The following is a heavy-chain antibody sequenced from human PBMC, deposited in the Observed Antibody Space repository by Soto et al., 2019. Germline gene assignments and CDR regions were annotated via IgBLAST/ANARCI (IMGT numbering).Heavy chain of an antibody. Sequence: EVQLLESGGGLVQPGGPLRLSRASSGFTFSSYAMSWVRQAPGKGLEWVSVISASGGTTYYADSVKGRFTISRDNSKNTLYLQMNSLRAEDTALYYCAKVGSPGFGSVTYQDYFDYWGQGTLVTVSS. J-gene: IGHJ4*02. CDR3: AKVGSPGFGSVTYQDYFDY. D-gene: IGHD3-10*01. CDR2: ISASGGTT. V-gene: IGHV3-23*01. CDR1: GFTFSSYA.